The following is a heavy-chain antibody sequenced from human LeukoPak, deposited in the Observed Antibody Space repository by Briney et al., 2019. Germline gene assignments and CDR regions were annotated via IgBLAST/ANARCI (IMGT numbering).Heavy chain of an antibody. J-gene: IGHJ4*02. CDR3: AILYSSSPLGY. D-gene: IGHD6-6*01. CDR2: ISGSGNST. Sequence: PGGSLRLSCAASGFTFSSYAMNWVRQAPGKGLEWVSTISGSGNSTYYADSVKGRFTISRDDSKNTLYLQMNSLRAEDTAIYYCAILYSSSPLGYWDQGTLVTVSS. V-gene: IGHV3-23*01. CDR1: GFTFSSYA.